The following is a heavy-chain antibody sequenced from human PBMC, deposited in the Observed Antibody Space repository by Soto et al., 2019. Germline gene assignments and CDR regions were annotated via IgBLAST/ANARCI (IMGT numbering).Heavy chain of an antibody. V-gene: IGHV3-74*01. CDR1: GFTFSTYW. D-gene: IGHD3-3*01. CDR2: IKGDGNTT. Sequence: EVQLVESGGGLVQPGGSLRLSCAASGFTFSTYWIHWVRQAPGKGLVWVSRIKGDGNTTNYADSVTGRFTISRDNAKNILYLQMSSLTAEDTAVYLCARGAFGAYYFDFWGQGTLVTVSS. J-gene: IGHJ4*02. CDR3: ARGAFGAYYFDF.